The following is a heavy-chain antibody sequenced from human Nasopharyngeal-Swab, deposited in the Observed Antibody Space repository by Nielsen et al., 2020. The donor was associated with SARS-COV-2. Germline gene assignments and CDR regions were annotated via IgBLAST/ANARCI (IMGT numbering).Heavy chain of an antibody. CDR1: GFSLTNRRMG. J-gene: IGHJ6*03. CDR2: IFSNDER. D-gene: IGHD2-2*01. V-gene: IGHV2-26*01. CDR3: ARLGFDLLLWNFYYYMDV. Sequence: SGPTLVKPTETLTLTCTVSGFSLTNRRMGVSWIRQPPGKALEWLAHIFSNDERSYSTSLKSRLTISKDTSKSQVFLTMTNIDPVDTATYYCARLGFDLLLWNFYYYMDVWGKGTTVTVSS.